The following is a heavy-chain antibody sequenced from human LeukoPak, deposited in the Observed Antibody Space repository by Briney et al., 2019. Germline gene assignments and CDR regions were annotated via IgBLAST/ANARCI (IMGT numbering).Heavy chain of an antibody. CDR1: GYTFTGYY. Sequence: ASVKVSCKASGYTFTGYYMHWVRQAPGQGLEWMGWINPNSGGTNYAQKFQGRVTMTRDTSISTAYMELSSLRSEDTAVYYCARGTPGSGSYYYYGMDVWGQGTTVTVSS. V-gene: IGHV1-2*02. CDR3: ARGTPGSGSYYYYGMDV. CDR2: INPNSGGT. D-gene: IGHD1-26*01. J-gene: IGHJ6*02.